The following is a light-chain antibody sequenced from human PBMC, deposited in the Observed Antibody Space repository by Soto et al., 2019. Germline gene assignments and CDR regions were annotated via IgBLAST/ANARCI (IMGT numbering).Light chain of an antibody. Sequence: EIVLTQSPGTLSLSQGEGSTLSCRASQSVAANSLAWYQHKPGQGPRLLIYGTSSRATGIPDRFSGGGSGTAFTLTIGRLEPEDFAVYYCQQYGSSPLTFGGGTKVDIK. CDR3: QQYGSSPLT. CDR1: QSVAANS. J-gene: IGKJ4*01. V-gene: IGKV3-20*01. CDR2: GTS.